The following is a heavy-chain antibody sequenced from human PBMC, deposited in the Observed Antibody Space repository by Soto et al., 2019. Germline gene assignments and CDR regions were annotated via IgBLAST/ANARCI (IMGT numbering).Heavy chain of an antibody. V-gene: IGHV3-74*01. CDR3: ARRVAAATGPYYFDS. CDR1: GFTFSTYW. Sequence: GGSLRLSYAASGFTFSTYWMHWVRQDPGKGLVWVSRINSDGRSTSYADSVKGRFTISRDNAKNTLYLQMNGLRVEDTAVYYCARRVAAATGPYYFDSWSQGTLVTAPQ. D-gene: IGHD1-26*01. J-gene: IGHJ4*02. CDR2: INSDGRST.